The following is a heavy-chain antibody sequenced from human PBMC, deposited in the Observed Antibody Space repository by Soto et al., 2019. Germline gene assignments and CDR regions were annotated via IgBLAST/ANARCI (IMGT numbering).Heavy chain of an antibody. CDR2: ISYQGTVK. V-gene: IGHV3-30*04. Sequence: QVQLVESGGGVVQPGRSLRLSCAASGFTFSSYAMHWVRQAPGKGLEWVAVISYQGTVKYYADSVQGRFTISRDNFKNTASLQMNSLTTEDTAVYYCAKAEMYCSSVTCYPDSWGQGTLVSVSS. J-gene: IGHJ4*02. CDR1: GFTFSSYA. CDR3: AKAEMYCSSVTCYPDS. D-gene: IGHD2-2*01.